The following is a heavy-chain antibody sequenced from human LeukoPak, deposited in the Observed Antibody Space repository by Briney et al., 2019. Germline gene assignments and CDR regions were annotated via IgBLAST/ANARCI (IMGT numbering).Heavy chain of an antibody. J-gene: IGHJ4*02. V-gene: IGHV4-34*01. CDR2: INHSGST. D-gene: IGHD2-2*01. Sequence: PSETLSLTCAVYGGSFSGYYWSWIRQPPGKGLEWIGEINHSGSTNYNPSLKSRVTISVDTSKNQFSLKLSSVTAADTAVYYCATAPSKSIVVVPVARSQRFDYWGQGTLVTVSS. CDR1: GGSFSGYY. CDR3: ATAPSKSIVVVPVARSQRFDY.